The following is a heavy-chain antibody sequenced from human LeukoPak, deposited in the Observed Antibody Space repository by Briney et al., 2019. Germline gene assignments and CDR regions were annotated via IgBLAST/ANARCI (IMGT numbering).Heavy chain of an antibody. CDR2: MYPGDSDS. Sequence: GESLKISCKGSGYTFTSYWIGWVRQMPGKGLEWMGIMYPGDSDSIYSPSSRDQVTISADKSINTAYLQWSSLKASDTAMYYCARAVMTGDRPIFDFWGQGTLVTVSS. CDR1: GYTFTSYW. CDR3: ARAVMTGDRPIFDF. V-gene: IGHV5-51*01. D-gene: IGHD7-27*01. J-gene: IGHJ4*02.